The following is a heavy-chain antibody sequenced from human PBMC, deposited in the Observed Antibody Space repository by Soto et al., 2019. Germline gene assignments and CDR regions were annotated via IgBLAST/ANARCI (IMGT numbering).Heavy chain of an antibody. D-gene: IGHD3-3*01. CDR1: GYTFTSYD. Sequence: ASVKVSCKASGYTFTSYDINWVRQAPGQGLEWLGWMNPNSGSTGYAQNFQGRVTMTRNISINTAHMELSSLRSEDTAVYYCARERKFDFWRKGLDVWGQGTAVTVSS. CDR3: ARERKFDFWRKGLDV. V-gene: IGHV1-8*01. J-gene: IGHJ6*02. CDR2: MNPNSGST.